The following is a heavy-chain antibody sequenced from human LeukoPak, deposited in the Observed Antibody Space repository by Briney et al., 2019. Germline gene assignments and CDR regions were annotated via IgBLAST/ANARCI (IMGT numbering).Heavy chain of an antibody. V-gene: IGHV6-1*01. J-gene: IGHJ5*02. CDR2: TYYRSKWYN. D-gene: IGHD2-2*01. CDR1: GDSVSSNSAA. Sequence: SQTLSLTCAISGDSVSSNSAAWNWIRQSPSRGLEWLGRTYYRSKWYNDYAVSVKSRITINPDTSKNQFSLQLSSVTPEDTAVYYCARARGYCSSTSCPNWFDPWGQGTLVTVSS. CDR3: ARARGYCSSTSCPNWFDP.